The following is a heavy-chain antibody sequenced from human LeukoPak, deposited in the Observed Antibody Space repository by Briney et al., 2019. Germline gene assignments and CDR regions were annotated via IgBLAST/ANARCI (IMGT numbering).Heavy chain of an antibody. Sequence: SETLSLTCTASGGSISSYYWSWIRQPPGKGLEWIGYIYTSGSTNYNPSLKSRVTISVDTSKNQFSLKLSSVTAADTAVYYCARHGDYLWFDPWGQGTLVTVSS. CDR2: IYTSGST. D-gene: IGHD4-17*01. V-gene: IGHV4-4*09. CDR3: ARHGDYLWFDP. J-gene: IGHJ5*02. CDR1: GGSISSYY.